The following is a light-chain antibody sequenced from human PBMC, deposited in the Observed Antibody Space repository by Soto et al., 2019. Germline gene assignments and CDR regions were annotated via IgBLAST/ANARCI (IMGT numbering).Light chain of an antibody. CDR2: DAS. J-gene: IGKJ2*01. CDR1: QSVSSY. CDR3: QQRSNWPPYT. Sequence: EIVLTQSPATLSLSPGERATLSCRASQSVSSYLAWYQQKPGQAPRLLIYDASNRATGIPARFSGSGSGTDFTLTISSLEPEDLAVYYCQQRSNWPPYTVGQGTKLEI. V-gene: IGKV3-11*01.